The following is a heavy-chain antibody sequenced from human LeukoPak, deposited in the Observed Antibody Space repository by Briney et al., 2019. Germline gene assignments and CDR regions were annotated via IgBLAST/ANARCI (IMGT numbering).Heavy chain of an antibody. Sequence: PGGSLRLSCAASGFTFSSYGMSWVRQAPGKGLEWVSAISGSGGSTYYADSVKGRFTISRDNSKNTLYLQMNSLRAEDTAVYYCAKATAVPPDAFDIWGQGTMVTVSS. CDR3: AKATAVPPDAFDI. J-gene: IGHJ3*02. CDR1: GFTFSSYG. V-gene: IGHV3-23*01. CDR2: ISGSGGST.